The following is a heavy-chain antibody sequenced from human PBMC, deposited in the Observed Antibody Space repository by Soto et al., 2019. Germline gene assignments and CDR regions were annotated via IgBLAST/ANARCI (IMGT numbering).Heavy chain of an antibody. Sequence: SETLSLTCTVSGGSISSGDYYWSWIRQPPGKGLEWIGYIYYSGSTYYNPSLKSRVTISVDTSKNQFSLKLSPVTAADTAVYYWPRENTMIVVFTPDFDSGGKEPLVTVPS. CDR2: IYYSGST. D-gene: IGHD3-22*01. CDR1: GGSISSGDYY. CDR3: PRENTMIVVFTPDFDS. J-gene: IGHJ4*02. V-gene: IGHV4-30-4*01.